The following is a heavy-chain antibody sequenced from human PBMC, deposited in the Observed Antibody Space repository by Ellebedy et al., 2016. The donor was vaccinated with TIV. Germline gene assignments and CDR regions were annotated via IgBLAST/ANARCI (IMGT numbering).Heavy chain of an antibody. J-gene: IGHJ4*02. D-gene: IGHD6-13*01. CDR2: IYYSGST. Sequence: SETLSLXXAVSGGSISSYYWSWIRQPPGKGLEWIGYIYYSGSTNYNPSLKSRVTISVDTSKNQFSLKLSSVTAADTAVYYCARGFRQQLARGFDYWGQGTLVTVSS. V-gene: IGHV4-59*01. CDR3: ARGFRQQLARGFDY. CDR1: GGSISSYY.